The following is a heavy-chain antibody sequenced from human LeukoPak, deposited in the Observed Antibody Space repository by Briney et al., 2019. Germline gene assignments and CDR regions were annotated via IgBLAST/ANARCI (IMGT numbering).Heavy chain of an antibody. CDR3: AKVPDGGGDPAC. J-gene: IGHJ4*02. CDR1: GFTFSSYG. CDR2: ISYDGSNK. Sequence: PGGSLRLSCAASGFTFSSYGMHWVRQAPGKGLKWVAVISYDGSNKYYADSVKGRFTISRDNSKNTLYLQMNSLRAEDTAVYYCAKVPDGGGDPACWGQGTLVTVSS. D-gene: IGHD2-21*02. V-gene: IGHV3-30*18.